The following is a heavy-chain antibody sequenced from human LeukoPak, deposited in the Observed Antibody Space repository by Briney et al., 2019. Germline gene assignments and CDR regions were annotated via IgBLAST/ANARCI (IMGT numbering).Heavy chain of an antibody. J-gene: IGHJ6*02. V-gene: IGHV3-23*01. Sequence: GGSLRLSCAASGFTFSSYAMSWVRQAPGKGLEWVSAISGSGGSTYYADSVKGRFTISRDNSKNTLYLQMNSLRAEDTAVYYCARDRWEYYDSSGYPLPSYGMDVWGQGTTVTVSS. D-gene: IGHD3-22*01. CDR1: GFTFSSYA. CDR3: ARDRWEYYDSSGYPLPSYGMDV. CDR2: ISGSGGST.